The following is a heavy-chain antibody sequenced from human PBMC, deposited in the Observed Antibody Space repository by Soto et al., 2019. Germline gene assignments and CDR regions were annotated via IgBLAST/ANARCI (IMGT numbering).Heavy chain of an antibody. Sequence: GSLRLSCAASGFTVSSNYMSWVRQAPGKGLEWVSVIYSGGSTYYADSVKGRFTISRDNSKNTLYLQMNSLRAEDTAVYYCARDLSSPPGGYYYYGMDVWGQGTTVTVS. D-gene: IGHD6-19*01. CDR1: GFTVSSNY. CDR2: IYSGGST. CDR3: ARDLSSPPGGYYYYGMDV. J-gene: IGHJ6*02. V-gene: IGHV3-53*01.